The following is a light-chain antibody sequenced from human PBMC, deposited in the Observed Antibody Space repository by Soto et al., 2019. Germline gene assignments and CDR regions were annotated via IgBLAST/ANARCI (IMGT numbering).Light chain of an antibody. CDR2: GAS. CDR3: QQYNNWLRIT. J-gene: IGKJ4*01. Sequence: EILMTQSPATLSVSPGERATLSCRASQSVSSSLAWYQQKPGQAPRLLIYGASTRATGIPARFSGSGSGTEFTLTISSLQSEDFAVYYCQQYNNWLRITFGGGTKVDIK. CDR1: QSVSSS. V-gene: IGKV3-15*01.